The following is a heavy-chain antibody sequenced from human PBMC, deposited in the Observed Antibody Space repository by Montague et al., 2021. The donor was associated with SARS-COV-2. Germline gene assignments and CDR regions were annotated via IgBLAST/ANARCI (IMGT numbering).Heavy chain of an antibody. D-gene: IGHD4-23*01. Sequence: SETLSLTCTVSGGSITGYYWSWLRRSPGKGLEWIAYIYDGGAVNYNPSLGSRVTISTDTSKKQLSLKVNSVTAADTAVYYCVRDHPYGGPRGAYDIWGQGTVVTVSS. CDR3: VRDHPYGGPRGAYDI. J-gene: IGHJ3*02. CDR1: GGSITGYY. CDR2: IYDGGAV. V-gene: IGHV4-59*01.